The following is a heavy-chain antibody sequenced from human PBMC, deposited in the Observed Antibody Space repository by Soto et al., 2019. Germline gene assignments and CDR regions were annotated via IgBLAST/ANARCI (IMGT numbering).Heavy chain of an antibody. CDR2: ISYDGNNK. CDR1: GFTFSSYT. V-gene: IGHV3-30*03. CDR3: ARDGVSSTDYTWNYGTYFDY. D-gene: IGHD1-1*01. Sequence: GSLRLSCAASGFTFSSYTMHWVRQAPGEGLEWVAVISYDGNNKFYADSVKGRFTISRDSSSQTLYLQMNSLRPDDTATYYCARDGVSSTDYTWNYGTYFDYWGPGALVTVSS. J-gene: IGHJ4*02.